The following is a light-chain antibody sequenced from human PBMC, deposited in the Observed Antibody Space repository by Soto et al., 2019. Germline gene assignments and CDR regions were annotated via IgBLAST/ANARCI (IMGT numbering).Light chain of an antibody. CDR3: LLQYSEIRV. V-gene: IGLV7-46*01. CDR1: TGAVTSGHY. CDR2: DAN. J-gene: IGLJ3*02. Sequence: QAVVTQEPSLTVSPGGTVTLTCGSSTGAVTSGHYPYWFQQRPGQAPKTLIYDANNKYPWTPARVSGSLFGGKATLTLSGAQPEDEAEYYCLLQYSEIRVFGGGTKLTVL.